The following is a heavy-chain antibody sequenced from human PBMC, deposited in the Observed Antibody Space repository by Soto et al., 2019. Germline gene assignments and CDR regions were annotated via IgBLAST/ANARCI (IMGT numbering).Heavy chain of an antibody. D-gene: IGHD4-4*01. CDR1: GFPFSSYV. CDR3: AKDSNKYSSSLRGRYFDY. J-gene: IGHJ4*02. Sequence: PGGSLRLSCGASGFPFSSYVMAWVRQPPGKGLEWVSGISGCGSNTFYADSVKGRFTISRDNSKNTLLLQMNSLGAEDTAVYYCAKDSNKYSSSLRGRYFDYWGQGIGVTVSS. CDR2: ISGCGSNT. V-gene: IGHV3-23*01.